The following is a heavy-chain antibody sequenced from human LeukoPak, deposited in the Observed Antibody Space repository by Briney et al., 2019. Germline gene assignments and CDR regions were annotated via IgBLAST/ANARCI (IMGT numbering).Heavy chain of an antibody. CDR3: ARRMGCSSTSCYWDFDY. J-gene: IGHJ4*02. CDR2: ISSSTSTI. D-gene: IGHD2-2*01. Sequence: PGGSLRLSCAASGFTFSSYSMNWVRQAPGKGLEWVSYISSSTSTIYYADSVKSRFTISRDNAKNSLYLQMYSLRDEDTAVYYCARRMGCSSTSCYWDFDYWGQGTLVTVSS. CDR1: GFTFSSYS. V-gene: IGHV3-48*02.